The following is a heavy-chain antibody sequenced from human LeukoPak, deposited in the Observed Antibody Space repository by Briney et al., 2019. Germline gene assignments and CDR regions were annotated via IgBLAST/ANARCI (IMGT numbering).Heavy chain of an antibody. CDR2: INPNSGGT. J-gene: IGHJ6*03. Sequence: ASVKVSCKASGYTLTGYYMHWVRQAPGQGLEWMGRINPNSGGTNYAQKFQGRVTMTRDTSISTAYMELSRLRSDDTAVYYCARGLQTDYLPSYYYYMDVWGKGTSVTVSS. CDR3: ARGLQTDYLPSYYYYMDV. D-gene: IGHD3-10*01. CDR1: GYTLTGYY. V-gene: IGHV1-2*06.